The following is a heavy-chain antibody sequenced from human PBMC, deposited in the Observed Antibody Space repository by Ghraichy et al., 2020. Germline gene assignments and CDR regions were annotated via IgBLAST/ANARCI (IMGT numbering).Heavy chain of an antibody. V-gene: IGHV4-39*07. J-gene: IGHJ4*02. CDR2: IYYSGST. D-gene: IGHD6-19*01. Sequence: SETLSLTCTVSGGSISSSSYYWGWIRQPPGKGLEWIGCIYYSGSTYYNPSLKSRVTISVDTSKNQFSLKLSSVTAADTAVYYCAREVKSFRPGYSSGWYWDDYWGQGTLVTVSS. CDR1: GGSISSSSYY. CDR3: AREVKSFRPGYSSGWYWDDY.